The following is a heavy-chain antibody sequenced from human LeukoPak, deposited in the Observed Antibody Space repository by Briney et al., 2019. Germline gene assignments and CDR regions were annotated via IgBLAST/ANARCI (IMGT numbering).Heavy chain of an antibody. D-gene: IGHD3-10*01. CDR2: ISWDGGST. CDR3: AKDMAAYYYSSGNIDY. CDR1: GFTFDDYA. V-gene: IGHV3-43D*03. J-gene: IGHJ4*02. Sequence: GGSLRLSCAASGFTFDDYAMHWVRQAPGKGLEWVSLISWDGGSTYYADSVKGRFTISRDNSKNSLYLQMNSLRAEDTALYYCAKDMAAYYYSSGNIDYWGQGTLVTISS.